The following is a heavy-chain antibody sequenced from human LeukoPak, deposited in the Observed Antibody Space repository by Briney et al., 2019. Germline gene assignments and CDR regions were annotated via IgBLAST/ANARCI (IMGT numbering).Heavy chain of an antibody. D-gene: IGHD3-16*01. CDR1: GYTFTSYY. V-gene: IGHV1-46*01. Sequence: ASVKVSCKASGYTFTSYYMHWVRQAPGQGLEWMGIINPSGGSTSYAQKFQGRVTMTRDTPTSTAYMELSSLRSEDTAVYYCARDKDYDYVWGSYSRWFDPWGQGTLVTVSS. CDR2: INPSGGST. CDR3: ARDKDYDYVWGSYSRWFDP. J-gene: IGHJ5*02.